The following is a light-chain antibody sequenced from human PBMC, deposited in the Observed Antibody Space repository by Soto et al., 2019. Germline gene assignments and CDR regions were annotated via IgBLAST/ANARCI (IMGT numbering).Light chain of an antibody. CDR2: RAS. J-gene: IGKJ2*01. CDR1: ESISRW. CDR3: QQYKSYSPYT. Sequence: DILMTQSPSTLSASVGDRVTITCRASESISRWLDWYQQKPGQAPKLLIHRASTLATGVPSRISGSGSGTDFTLTISNLQPDDFATYYCQQYKSYSPYTFGQGTKVDIK. V-gene: IGKV1-5*03.